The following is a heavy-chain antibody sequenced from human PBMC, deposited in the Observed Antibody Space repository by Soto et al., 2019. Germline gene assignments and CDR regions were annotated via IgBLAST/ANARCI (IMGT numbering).Heavy chain of an antibody. V-gene: IGHV1-18*01. CDR2: ISAYNGNT. CDR1: GYTFNSYG. CDR3: ARDQYEGETLYSSSWYDMSAFDI. D-gene: IGHD6-13*01. J-gene: IGHJ3*02. Sequence: ASVKVSCKASGYTFNSYGISWVRQAPGQGLEWMGWISAYNGNTNYAQKLQGRVTMTTDTSTSTAYMELRSLRSDDTAVYYCARDQYEGETLYSSSWYDMSAFDIWGQGTMVTVSS.